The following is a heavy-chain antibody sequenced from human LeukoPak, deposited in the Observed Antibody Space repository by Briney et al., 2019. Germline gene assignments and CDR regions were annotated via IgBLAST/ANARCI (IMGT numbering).Heavy chain of an antibody. CDR1: GFTFSSYA. CDR2: ISGGGGST. D-gene: IGHD2-21*02. CDR3: AKHRPYCGGDCYFSLDY. V-gene: IGHV3-23*01. Sequence: GGSLRLSCAASGFTFSSYAMNSVRQAPGKGLEWVSAISGGGGSTDYADSVKGRFTISRDNSKNTLYLQMNSLRAEDTAVYYCAKHRPYCGGDCYFSLDYWGQGTLVTASS. J-gene: IGHJ4*02.